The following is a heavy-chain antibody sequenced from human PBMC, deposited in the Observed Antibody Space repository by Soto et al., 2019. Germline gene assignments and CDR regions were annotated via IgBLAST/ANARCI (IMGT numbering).Heavy chain of an antibody. CDR3: ARGAVEQLLSYNWFDP. V-gene: IGHV1-69*01. D-gene: IGHD6-13*01. CDR2: IIPIFGTA. Sequence: QVPLVQSGAEVKKPGSSVKVSCKASGGTFSSYAISWVRQAPGQGLEWMGGIIPIFGTANYAQKFQGRVTITADESTSTAYMELSSLRSEDTAVYYCARGAVEQLLSYNWFDPWGQGTLVTVSS. CDR1: GGTFSSYA. J-gene: IGHJ5*02.